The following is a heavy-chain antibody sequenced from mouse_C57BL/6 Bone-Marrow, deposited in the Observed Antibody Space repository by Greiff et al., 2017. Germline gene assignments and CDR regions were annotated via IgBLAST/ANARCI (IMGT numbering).Heavy chain of an antibody. CDR3: ARPGYYGPPRFAY. V-gene: IGHV5-17*01. J-gene: IGHJ3*01. CDR2: ISSGSSTI. Sequence: EVQVVESGGGLVKPGGSLKLSCAASGFTFSDYGMHWVRQAPEKGLEWVAYISSGSSTIYYADTVKGRFTISRDNAKNTLFLQMTSLRSEDTAMYYGARPGYYGPPRFAYWGQGTLVTVSA. D-gene: IGHD1-1*01. CDR1: GFTFSDYG.